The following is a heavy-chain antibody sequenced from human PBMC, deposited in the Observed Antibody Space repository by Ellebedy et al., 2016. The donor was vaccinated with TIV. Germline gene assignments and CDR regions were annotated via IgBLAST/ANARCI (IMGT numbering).Heavy chain of an antibody. J-gene: IGHJ6*02. CDR2: ISSSSSYI. CDR3: ARADSYGYYYYGMDV. CDR1: GFTFSSYS. D-gene: IGHD5-18*01. V-gene: IGHV3-21*04. Sequence: GGSLRLSXAASGFTFSSYSMNWVRQAPGKGLEWVSSISSSSSYIYYADSVKGRFTISRDNAKNSLYLQMNSLRAEDTAVYYCARADSYGYYYYGMDVWGQGTTVTVSS.